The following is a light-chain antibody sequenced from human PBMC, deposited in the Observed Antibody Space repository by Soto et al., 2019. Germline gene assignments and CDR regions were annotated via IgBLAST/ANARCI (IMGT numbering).Light chain of an antibody. V-gene: IGKV3-11*01. CDR1: QSISNY. CDR3: HQRSTWPLT. CDR2: DAS. Sequence: EIVLTQSPATLSLSPGERATLFCRASQSISNYLAWYQQKPGQAPRLLIYDASNRATGIPARFRGSGSGTDFTLTISSLEPEDFAVYYCHQRSTWPLTFGGGTKVEIK. J-gene: IGKJ4*01.